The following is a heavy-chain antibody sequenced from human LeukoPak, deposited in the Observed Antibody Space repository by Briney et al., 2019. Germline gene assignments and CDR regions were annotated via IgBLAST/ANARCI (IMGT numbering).Heavy chain of an antibody. D-gene: IGHD1-1*01. CDR2: INHSGST. CDR3: ASLGTTGTTFDY. Sequence: SETLSLTCAVYGGSFRGYYWIWIRQPPGKGLEWIGEINHSGSTNYNPSLKSRVTISVDTSKNQFSLKLSSVTAADTAVYYCASLGTTGTTFDYWGQGTLVTVSS. J-gene: IGHJ4*02. CDR1: GGSFRGYY. V-gene: IGHV4-34*01.